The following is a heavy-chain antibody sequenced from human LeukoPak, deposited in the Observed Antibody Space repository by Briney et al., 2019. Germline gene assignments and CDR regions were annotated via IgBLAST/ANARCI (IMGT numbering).Heavy chain of an antibody. CDR2: IYYSGST. J-gene: IGHJ4*01. CDR3: ARERGYYDSSGYGSYSDY. Sequence: SETLSLTCTVSGGSINSGGYYWSWIRQHPGKGLEWIGYIYYSGSTYYNPSLKSRVTISIDTSKNQFSLKLSSVTAADTAVYYCARERGYYDSSGYGSYSDYWGHGTLVTVSS. D-gene: IGHD3-22*01. CDR1: GGSINSGGYY. V-gene: IGHV4-31*03.